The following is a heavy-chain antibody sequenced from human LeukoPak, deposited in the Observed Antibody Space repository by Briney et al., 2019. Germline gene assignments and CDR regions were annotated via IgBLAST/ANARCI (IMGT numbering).Heavy chain of an antibody. D-gene: IGHD2-2*01. CDR3: ASSAATPPGNIVVVPAAMNNWFDP. CDR1: GGTFSSYA. V-gene: IGHV1-69*13. Sequence: SVKVSCKASGGTFSSYAISWVRQAPGQGLEWMGGIIPIFGTANYAQKFQGRVTITADESTSTAYMELSSLSSEDTAVYYCASSAATPPGNIVVVPAAMNNWFDPWAQGTLVTVSS. J-gene: IGHJ5*02. CDR2: IIPIFGTA.